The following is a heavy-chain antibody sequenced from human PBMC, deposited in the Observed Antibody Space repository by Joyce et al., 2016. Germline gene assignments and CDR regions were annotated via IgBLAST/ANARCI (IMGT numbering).Heavy chain of an antibody. J-gene: IGHJ3*01. D-gene: IGHD5-24*01. CDR1: GGSVSSDSYY. Sequence: QVQVQESGPGLVKPSQTLSLTCTVSGGSVSSDSYYWTWIRQHPGKGLEGIGHISYGGSTYYNPSLQSRVTISVDASKKKCSLKLSSVTAADTAVYYCARDRRDGLIRHDAFDVWGQGTMVTVSS. V-gene: IGHV4-31*03. CDR3: ARDRRDGLIRHDAFDV. CDR2: ISYGGST.